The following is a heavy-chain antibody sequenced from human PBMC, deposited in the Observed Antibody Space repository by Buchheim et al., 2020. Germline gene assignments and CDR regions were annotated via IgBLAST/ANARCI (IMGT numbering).Heavy chain of an antibody. V-gene: IGHV4-34*01. D-gene: IGHD3-3*01. CDR1: GGSFSGYY. Sequence: QVQLQQWGAGLLKPSETLSLTCAVSGGSFSGYYWSWIRQPPGKGLEWIGEINHSGSTNYNPSLKSRVTISVDTSKNQFSLKLSSVTAADTAVYYCARGDYDFWSGTIRGFDPWGQGTL. CDR3: ARGDYDFWSGTIRGFDP. J-gene: IGHJ5*02. CDR2: INHSGST.